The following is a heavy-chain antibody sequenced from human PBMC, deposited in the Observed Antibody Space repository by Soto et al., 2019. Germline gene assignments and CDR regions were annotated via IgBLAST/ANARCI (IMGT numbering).Heavy chain of an antibody. D-gene: IGHD2-2*01. V-gene: IGHV1-2*04. J-gene: IGHJ6*02. CDR2: INPNSGGT. CDR1: GYTFTGYY. Sequence: QVQLVQSGAEVKKPGASVMVSCKASGYTFTGYYMHWVRQAPGQGLAWMGWINPNSGGTNYAQKFQGWVTMTRDTSISTAYMEVSRLRSDDTAVYYCARGCSTTSCYSLFGMDVWGQGTTVTVSS. CDR3: ARGCSTTSCYSLFGMDV.